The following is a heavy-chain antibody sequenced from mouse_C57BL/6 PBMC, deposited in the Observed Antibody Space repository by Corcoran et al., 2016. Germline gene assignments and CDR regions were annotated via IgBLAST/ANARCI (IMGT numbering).Heavy chain of an antibody. Sequence: QIQLVQSGPELKKPGETVKISCKASGYTFTTYGMSWVKQAPGKGLKWMGWINTYSGVPTYADDFKGRFAFSLETSASTAYLQINNLKNEDTATYFCARDGYDGRWYFDVWGTGTTVTVSS. D-gene: IGHD2-2*01. J-gene: IGHJ1*03. CDR2: INTYSGVP. CDR3: ARDGYDGRWYFDV. V-gene: IGHV9-3*01. CDR1: GYTFTTYG.